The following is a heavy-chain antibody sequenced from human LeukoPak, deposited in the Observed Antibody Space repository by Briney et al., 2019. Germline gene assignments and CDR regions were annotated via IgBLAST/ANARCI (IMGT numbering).Heavy chain of an antibody. CDR1: GFTFSSHS. V-gene: IGHV3-23*01. CDR3: AKAHGGSYHSGID. CDR2: ISGSGGST. J-gene: IGHJ4*02. Sequence: GGSLRLSCAASGFTFSSHSMNWVRQAPGKGLEWVSGISGSGGSTYYADSVKGRFSISRDNSKNTLYLQLSSLRVEETAEYYCAKAHGGSYHSGIDWGQGTLVTVSS. D-gene: IGHD1-26*01.